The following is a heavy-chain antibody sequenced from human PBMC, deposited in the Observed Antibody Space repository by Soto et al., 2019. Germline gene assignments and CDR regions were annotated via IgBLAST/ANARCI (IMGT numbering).Heavy chain of an antibody. D-gene: IGHD2-2*02. Sequence: GESLKISCAASGFTFGDYGMSWVRQAPGKGLEWVSGINWNGGSTGYADSEKGRFTISRDNAKNSLSLQMNSLRADDTALYYRARDDYCSITSCYMGDAFDIWGRGTMVTVSS. V-gene: IGHV3-20*04. CDR1: GFTFGDYG. CDR2: INWNGGST. CDR3: ARDDYCSITSCYMGDAFDI. J-gene: IGHJ3*02.